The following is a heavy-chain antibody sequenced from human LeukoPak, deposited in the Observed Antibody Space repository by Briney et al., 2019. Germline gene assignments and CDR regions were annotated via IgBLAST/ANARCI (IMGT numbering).Heavy chain of an antibody. CDR3: AREYSRWWFDP. D-gene: IGHD4-11*01. V-gene: IGHV4-34*01. CDR1: GGSFSGYY. J-gene: IGHJ5*02. CDR2: INHSGST. Sequence: SETLSLTCAVYGGSFSGYYWSWIRQPSGKGLEWIGEINHSGSTNYNPSLKSRVTISVDTSKNQFSLKLSSVTAADTAVYYCAREYSRWWFDPWGQGTLVTVSS.